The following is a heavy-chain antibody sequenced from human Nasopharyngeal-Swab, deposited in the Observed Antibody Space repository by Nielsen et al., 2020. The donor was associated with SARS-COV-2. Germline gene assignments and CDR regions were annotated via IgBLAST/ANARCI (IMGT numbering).Heavy chain of an antibody. CDR3: ARDLGGAAAGTDY. V-gene: IGHV3-33*01. CDR1: GFTFSSYG. D-gene: IGHD6-13*01. J-gene: IGHJ4*02. CDR2: IWYDGNNK. Sequence: GESLKISCAASGFTFSSYGMHWVRQAPGKGLEWVAVIWYDGNNKYYADSVKGRFTISRDNSKNTLYLQMNSLRAEDTAVYYCARDLGGAAAGTDYWGQGTLVTASS.